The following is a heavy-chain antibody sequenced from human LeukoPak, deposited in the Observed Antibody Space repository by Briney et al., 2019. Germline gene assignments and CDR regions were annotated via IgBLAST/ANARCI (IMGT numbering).Heavy chain of an antibody. V-gene: IGHV3-23*01. D-gene: IGHD2-8*01. CDR1: GFPFSDFS. CDR2: TNSGGTST. J-gene: IGHJ4*02. Sequence: GGSLRLSCATSGFPFSDFSMSWVRQAPGKGLEWISSTNSGGTSTYYAESVKGRFTISRDNSKNTLYLQMSSLRVEDTAVYYCAKQSYARSLGEGGPGTLVSVSS. CDR3: AKQSYARSLGE.